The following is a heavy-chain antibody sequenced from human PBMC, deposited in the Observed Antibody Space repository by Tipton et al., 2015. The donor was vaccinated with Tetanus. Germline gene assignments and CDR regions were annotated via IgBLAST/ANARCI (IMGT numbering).Heavy chain of an antibody. V-gene: IGHV3-21*01. J-gene: IGHJ3*01. CDR1: GFTFSSYT. CDR3: ARLGRNSLGAFDA. D-gene: IGHD7-27*01. CDR2: FSATGGYK. Sequence: GSLRLSCAASGFTFSSYTMNWVRQPPGKGLEWVSSFSATGGYKYYADSVKGRFTISRDNAKNSLYLQMNSLRAEDTALYYCARLGRNSLGAFDAWGQGTLVSVSS.